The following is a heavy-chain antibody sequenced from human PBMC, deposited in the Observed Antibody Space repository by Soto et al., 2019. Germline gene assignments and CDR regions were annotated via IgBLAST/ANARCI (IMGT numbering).Heavy chain of an antibody. J-gene: IGHJ6*01. V-gene: IGHV3-9*01. D-gene: IGHD3-10*01. CDR1: VCTFDDYA. CDR3: AKDYGSGSYSSYYGMEV. Sequence: SLRLSCASSVCTFDDYAMHCVRQAPGKCLEWVSGISWNSGSIGYADSVKGQFTISRDNAKNSLYLQMNSLRAEDTALYYCAKDYGSGSYSSYYGMEVWGQGTTVIVS. CDR2: ISWNSGSI.